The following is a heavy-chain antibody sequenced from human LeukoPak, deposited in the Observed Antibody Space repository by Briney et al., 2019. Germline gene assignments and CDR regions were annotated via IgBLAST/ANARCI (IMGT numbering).Heavy chain of an antibody. Sequence: PGGSLRLSCAASGFTVSSNYMSWVRQAPGKGLEWVSVIYSGGSTYYADSVKGRFTISRDNSENTLYLQMNSLRAEDTAVYYCARVSTTVTTYVYWGQGTLVTVSS. J-gene: IGHJ4*02. CDR1: GFTVSSNY. CDR2: IYSGGST. CDR3: ARVSTTVTTYVY. V-gene: IGHV3-53*01. D-gene: IGHD4-17*01.